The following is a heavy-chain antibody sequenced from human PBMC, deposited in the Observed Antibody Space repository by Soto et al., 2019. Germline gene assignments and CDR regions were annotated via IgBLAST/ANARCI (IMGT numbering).Heavy chain of an antibody. D-gene: IGHD3-16*02. Sequence: GGSLRLSCAASGFTFSSYAMSWVRQAPGKGLEWVSAISGSGGSTYYADSVKGRFTISRDNSKNTLYLQMNSLRAEDTAVYYGAKSPLDPNMITFGGVIVYYFDYWGQGTLVTVSS. J-gene: IGHJ4*02. CDR2: ISGSGGST. CDR3: AKSPLDPNMITFGGVIVYYFDY. V-gene: IGHV3-23*01. CDR1: GFTFSSYA.